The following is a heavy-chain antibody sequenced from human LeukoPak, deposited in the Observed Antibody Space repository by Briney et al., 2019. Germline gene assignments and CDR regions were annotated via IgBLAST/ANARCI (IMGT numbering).Heavy chain of an antibody. CDR2: IIPILGIA. CDR1: GGTSSSYT. Sequence: GASVKVSCKASGGTSSSYTISWVRQAPGQGLEWMGRIIPILGIANYAQKFQGRVTITADKSTSTAYMELSSLRSEDTAVYYCARGFDYYYGMDVWGQGTTVTVSS. J-gene: IGHJ6*02. CDR3: ARGFDYYYGMDV. V-gene: IGHV1-69*02.